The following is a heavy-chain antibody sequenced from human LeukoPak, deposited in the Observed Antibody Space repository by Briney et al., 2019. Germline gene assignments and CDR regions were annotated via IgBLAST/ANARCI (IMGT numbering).Heavy chain of an antibody. CDR1: GFTFSTYS. CDR2: ISSSSSYI. J-gene: IGHJ6*02. D-gene: IGHD2-15*01. V-gene: IGHV3-21*01. Sequence: GGSLRLSCVASGFTFSTYSINWVRHAPGKGLEWVSSISSSSSYIYYADSVKGRFTISRDNAKNSLYLQMNSLRAEDTAVYYCASESGDCSGGSCYYSYYYGMDVWGQGTTVTVSS. CDR3: ASESGDCSGGSCYYSYYYGMDV.